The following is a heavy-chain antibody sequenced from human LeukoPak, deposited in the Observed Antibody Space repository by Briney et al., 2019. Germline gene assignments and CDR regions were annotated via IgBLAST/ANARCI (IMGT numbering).Heavy chain of an antibody. CDR1: DVSISSYY. CDR2: IHYSGST. Sequence: SETLSLTCTISDVSISSYYWNWIRQSPGKGLEWIGHIHYSGSTHYNPSLRSRVSISIDTSKNHFSLKLRSVTAVDTAVYYCARWGHFDTGGYFVVDYWGQGTLVTVSS. CDR3: ARWGHFDTGGYFVVDY. J-gene: IGHJ4*02. D-gene: IGHD3-22*01. V-gene: IGHV4-59*01.